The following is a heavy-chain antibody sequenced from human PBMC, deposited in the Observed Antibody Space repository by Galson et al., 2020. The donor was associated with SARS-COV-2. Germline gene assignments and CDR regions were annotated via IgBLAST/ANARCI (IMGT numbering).Heavy chain of an antibody. Sequence: NSWGSLRLSCAASGFTFSDYYMSWIRQAPGKGLEWVSYISSSGSTIYYADSVKGRFTISRDNAKNSLYLQMNSLRAEDTAVYYCAREGRGYSYGLHYWGQGTLVTVSS. CDR1: GFTFSDYY. V-gene: IGHV3-11*01. CDR2: ISSSGSTI. CDR3: AREGRGYSYGLHY. J-gene: IGHJ4*02. D-gene: IGHD5-18*01.